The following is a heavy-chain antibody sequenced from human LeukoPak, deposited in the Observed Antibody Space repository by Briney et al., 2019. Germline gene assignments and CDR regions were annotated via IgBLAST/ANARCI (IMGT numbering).Heavy chain of an antibody. CDR3: AAPSSGWLNDAFHI. CDR2: ISGSGGST. J-gene: IGHJ3*02. V-gene: IGHV3-23*01. CDR1: GFTFSSYA. D-gene: IGHD6-19*01. Sequence: PGGSLRLSCAASGFTFSSYAMNWVRQAPGKGLEWVSGISGSGGSTYYADSVKGRFTISRDNSKNTLYLQMNSLRAEDTAVYYCAAPSSGWLNDAFHIWGQRTMVTVSS.